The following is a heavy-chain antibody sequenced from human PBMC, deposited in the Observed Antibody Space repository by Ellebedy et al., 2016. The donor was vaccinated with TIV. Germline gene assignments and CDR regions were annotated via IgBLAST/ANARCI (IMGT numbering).Heavy chain of an antibody. CDR1: GFTFSSYA. Sequence: GESLKISCAASGFTFSSYAMHWVRQATGKGLEWVAVVSYDGASKYYADSVKGRFTISRDNSKSTLYLQMNSLRAEDTAVYYCARGYSSGNYWYYFDNWGQGTLVTVSS. CDR2: VSYDGASK. V-gene: IGHV3-30*04. D-gene: IGHD1-26*01. J-gene: IGHJ4*02. CDR3: ARGYSSGNYWYYFDN.